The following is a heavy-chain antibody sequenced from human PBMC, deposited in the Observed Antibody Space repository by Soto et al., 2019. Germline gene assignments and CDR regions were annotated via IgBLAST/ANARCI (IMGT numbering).Heavy chain of an antibody. CDR1: GGSISSFNW. CDR2: IYLGGSP. D-gene: IGHD1-26*01. CDR3: VRNGIGKGFDY. J-gene: IGHJ4*02. V-gene: IGHV4-4*02. Sequence: QVQLQESGPGLVKPSETLSLTCAISGGSISSFNWWSWVRQPPGMGLEWIGQIYLGGSPTYIPSLSGRVTMSVDKSRNHFSLTLTSVTAADTAVYYCVRNGIGKGFDYWGQGTLVIVSS.